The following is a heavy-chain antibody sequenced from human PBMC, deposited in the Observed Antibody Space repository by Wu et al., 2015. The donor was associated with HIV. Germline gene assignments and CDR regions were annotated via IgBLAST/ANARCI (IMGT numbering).Heavy chain of an antibody. J-gene: IGHJ4*02. D-gene: IGHD2-21*01. CDR2: LTPNTGAT. CDR1: GYSFTDYY. Sequence: QVQLVQSGAEVKKPGASMKVSCKASGYSFTDYYIYWVRQAPGQGLEWMGRLTPNTGATDFAQKFQGRVTVTRDTSLSTAYMEVRGLRPDDTAVYYCACGIQSGGANFWGQGTLVTVSS. CDR3: ACGIQSGGANF. V-gene: IGHV1-2*02.